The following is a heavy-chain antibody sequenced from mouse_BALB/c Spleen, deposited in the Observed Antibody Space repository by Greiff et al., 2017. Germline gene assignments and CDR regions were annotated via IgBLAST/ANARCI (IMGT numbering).Heavy chain of an antibody. CDR3: ARDACDGSLYVDY. CDR2: IRNKANGYTT. D-gene: IGHD1-1*01. Sequence: EVHLVESGGGLVQPGGSLRLSCATSGFTFTDYYMSWVRQPPGKALEWLGFIRNKANGYTTEYSASVKGRFTISRDNAQCILYLQMNSLSAKDTAIYYCARDACDGSLYVDYWGQGTSVTVSS. CDR1: GFTFTDYY. V-gene: IGHV7-3*02. J-gene: IGHJ2*02.